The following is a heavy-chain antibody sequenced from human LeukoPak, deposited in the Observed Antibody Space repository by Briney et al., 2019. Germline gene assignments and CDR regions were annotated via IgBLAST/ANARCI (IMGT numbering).Heavy chain of an antibody. CDR1: GFTFSSYS. CDR3: ARDRSDRLAVAGTSAFDY. V-gene: IGHV3-21*01. J-gene: IGHJ4*02. CDR2: ISSSSSYI. Sequence: GGPLRLSCAASGFTFSSYSMSWVRQAPGKALEWVSSISSSSSYIYYADSVKGRFTIPRDNAKNSLYLQMNSLRAEDTAVYYCARDRSDRLAVAGTSAFDYWGQGTLVTVSS. D-gene: IGHD6-19*01.